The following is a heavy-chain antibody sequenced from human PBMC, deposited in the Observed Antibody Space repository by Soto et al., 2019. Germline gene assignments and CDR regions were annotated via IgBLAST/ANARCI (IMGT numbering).Heavy chain of an antibody. D-gene: IGHD2-21*02. J-gene: IGHJ6*02. V-gene: IGHV1-69*13. CDR1: GGTFSSYA. Sequence: SVKVSCKASGGTFSSYAISWVRQAPGQGLEWMGGIIPIFGTANYAQKFQGRVTITADESTSTAYMELSSLRSEDTAVYYCARESSSTVVTALYGMDVWGQGSTVTVSS. CDR2: IIPIFGTA. CDR3: ARESSSTVVTALYGMDV.